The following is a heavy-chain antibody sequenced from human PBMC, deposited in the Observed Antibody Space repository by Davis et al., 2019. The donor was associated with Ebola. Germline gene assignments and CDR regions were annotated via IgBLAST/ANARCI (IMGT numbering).Heavy chain of an antibody. CDR1: GGSISSSSYY. CDR3: ARLLVAAVVDY. J-gene: IGHJ4*01. V-gene: IGHV4-39*01. CDR2: IYYSGST. D-gene: IGHD6-13*01. Sequence: SETLSLTCTVSGGSISSSSYYWGRIRQLPGKGLEWIGSIYYSGSTYYNPSHNSRVTLSVDTSKNQFSLKMSSVTAADTAVYYCARLLVAAVVDYWGQGTLVTVSS.